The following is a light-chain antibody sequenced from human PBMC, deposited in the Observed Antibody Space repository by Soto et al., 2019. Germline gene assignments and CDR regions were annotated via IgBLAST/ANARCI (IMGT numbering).Light chain of an antibody. Sequence: EIVLTQSPATLSLSPGERATLSCRASQSVSSNLAWYQQKPGQASRLLIYGASTRATGIPARFSGSGSGTEFTLTISSLQSEDFAVYYCQQYNNWPTWTFGQGTKVDI. CDR3: QQYNNWPTWT. V-gene: IGKV3-15*01. J-gene: IGKJ1*01. CDR2: GAS. CDR1: QSVSSN.